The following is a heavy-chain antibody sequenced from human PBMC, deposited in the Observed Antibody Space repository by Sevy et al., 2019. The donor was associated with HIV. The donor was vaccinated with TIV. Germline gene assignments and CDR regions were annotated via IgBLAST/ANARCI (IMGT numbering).Heavy chain of an antibody. D-gene: IGHD1-1*01. V-gene: IGHV3-15*01. CDR2: IKSKTDGGTT. J-gene: IGHJ6*02. CDR3: TTDSTIFYYYYYGMDV. CDR1: GFTFSNAS. Sequence: GGSLRLSCAASGFTFSNASMSWVRQAPGKGLEWVGHIKSKTDGGTTDYAAPVKGRFTISRDDSKNTLYLQMNSLKTEDTAVYYCTTDSTIFYYYYYGMDVWGQGTTVTVSS.